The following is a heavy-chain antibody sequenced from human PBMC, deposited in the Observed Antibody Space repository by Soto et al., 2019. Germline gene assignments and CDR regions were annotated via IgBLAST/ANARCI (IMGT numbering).Heavy chain of an antibody. CDR3: ANLGAYSSGWYYYYGMDV. CDR2: ISGSGGST. J-gene: IGHJ6*02. Sequence: GGSLRLSCAASGFTFSSYAMSWVRQAPGKGLEWVSAISGSGGSTYYADSVKGRFTISRDNSKNTLYLQMNSLRAEDTAVYYCANLGAYSSGWYYYYGMDVWGQGTTVTVSS. D-gene: IGHD6-19*01. CDR1: GFTFSSYA. V-gene: IGHV3-23*01.